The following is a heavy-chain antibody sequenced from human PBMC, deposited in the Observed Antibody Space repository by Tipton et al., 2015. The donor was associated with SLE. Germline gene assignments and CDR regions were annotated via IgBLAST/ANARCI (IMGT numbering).Heavy chain of an antibody. CDR2: IHSSGST. D-gene: IGHD1-26*01. CDR1: GGSNRNHY. CDR3: ARDSGSLNY. Sequence: TLSLTCTVSGGSNRNHYWGWIRQSANKGLEWIGRIHSSGSTDYNPSLRSRVTMSVDRSKTQLSMLLRSVTAADTAVYYCARDSGSLNYWGQGALVTVSS. V-gene: IGHV4-4*07. J-gene: IGHJ4*02.